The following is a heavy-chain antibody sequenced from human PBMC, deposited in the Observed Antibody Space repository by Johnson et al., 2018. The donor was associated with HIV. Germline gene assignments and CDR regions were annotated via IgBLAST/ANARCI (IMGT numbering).Heavy chain of an antibody. Sequence: VQLVESGGSVVRRGGSLRLSCTASGFTFDDYGMSWVRQVPGKGLEWVSGINWNVDNTGYADSLKGRFTISRDNAKNSLYLQMNSLEAEDTALYYCARFLGYYDSNGYYFGDGFDVWGLGTMVTVSS. J-gene: IGHJ3*01. CDR3: ARFLGYYDSNGYYFGDGFDV. V-gene: IGHV3-20*04. CDR2: INWNVDNT. D-gene: IGHD3-22*01. CDR1: GFTFDDYG.